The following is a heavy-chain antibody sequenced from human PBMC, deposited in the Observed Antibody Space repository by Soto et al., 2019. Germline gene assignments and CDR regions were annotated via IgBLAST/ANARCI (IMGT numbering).Heavy chain of an antibody. CDR2: IIPIFGTA. V-gene: IGHV1-69*13. CDR3: ARGVNWNGPHWYYFDY. Sequence: ASVKVSCKTSGGTFSTFGISWVRQAPGQGLEWMGGIIPIFGTANYAQKFQGRVTITADESTSTAYMELSSLRSEDTAVYYCARGVNWNGPHWYYFDYWGQGALVTVSS. J-gene: IGHJ4*02. CDR1: GGTFSTFG. D-gene: IGHD1-1*01.